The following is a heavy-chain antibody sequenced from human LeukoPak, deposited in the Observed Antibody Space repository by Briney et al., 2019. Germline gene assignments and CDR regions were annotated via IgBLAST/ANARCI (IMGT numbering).Heavy chain of an antibody. Sequence: ASVTVSFKASGYTFFNFGLSRVRQAPGQGLEWMGWTNGYTGTTVYAQNLQDRVTLTTDTYTSTDYMYMRRLTPADTAVSYCERGLNWGSHRPRGEMALLARGGEGTPVSPPS. J-gene: IGHJ4*02. CDR2: TNGYTGTT. D-gene: IGHD7-27*01. V-gene: IGHV1-18*01. CDR3: ERGLNWGSHRPRGEMALLAR. CDR1: GYTFFNFG.